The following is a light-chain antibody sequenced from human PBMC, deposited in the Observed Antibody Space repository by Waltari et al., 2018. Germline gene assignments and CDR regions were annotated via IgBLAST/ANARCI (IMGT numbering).Light chain of an antibody. Sequence: DIHMTQSPPSLSASIGDRVTFTCRASENIGSYLNWYQQKSGEVPRLLIYAASTLQSGVPPRFSGSRSGTDFTFTISSLQPEDCAVYYCQHSFETPYSFGQGTKVEIK. CDR1: ENIGSY. J-gene: IGKJ2*03. CDR2: AAS. CDR3: QHSFETPYS. V-gene: IGKV1-39*01.